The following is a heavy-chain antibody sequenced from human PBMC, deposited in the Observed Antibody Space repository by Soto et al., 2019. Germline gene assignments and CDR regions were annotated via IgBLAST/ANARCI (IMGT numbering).Heavy chain of an antibody. V-gene: IGHV3-30-3*01. CDR1: GFTFTNYA. CDR3: ARDHFAISWSYFDY. J-gene: IGHJ4*02. CDR2: ISDDGSNK. D-gene: IGHD6-13*01. Sequence: QVQLVESGGGVVQPGRSLRLSCAVSGFTFTNYAMHWVRQAPGKGLEWVAVISDDGSNKKYADSVKGRFTISRDNSKNTMYMQMNSLRAEETALYYCARDHFAISWSYFDYWGQGTLVTVSS.